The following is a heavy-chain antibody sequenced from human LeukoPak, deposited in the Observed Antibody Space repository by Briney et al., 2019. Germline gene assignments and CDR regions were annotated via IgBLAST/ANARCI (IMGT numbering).Heavy chain of an antibody. Sequence: PSETLSLTCTVSGGSISNGDHYWSCIRQHPGKGLEWIGHIYYSGTTYYNPSLKSRVTISVDTSKNQFSLNLSSVTAADTAVYYCARSISTAGYCSGDSCYFWFDPWGQGTLVTVSS. CDR2: IYYSGTT. J-gene: IGHJ5*02. D-gene: IGHD2-15*01. CDR3: ARSISTAGYCSGDSCYFWFDP. CDR1: GGSISNGDHY. V-gene: IGHV4-31*03.